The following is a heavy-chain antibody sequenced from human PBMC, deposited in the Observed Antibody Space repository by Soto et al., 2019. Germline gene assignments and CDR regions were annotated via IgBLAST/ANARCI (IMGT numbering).Heavy chain of an antibody. Sequence: DVQLVESGGGLVKPGGSLRISCAASGFTFSNAWMSWVRQAPWKGLEWVGRIKTKTDGGTTDYAAPVKGRFTISRDDSKNMLYLQMNSLKTEDTAVYYCCTGSAFDIWGQGTMVTVSS. CDR3: CTGSAFDI. V-gene: IGHV3-15*01. D-gene: IGHD1-26*01. J-gene: IGHJ3*02. CDR1: GFTFSNAW. CDR2: IKTKTDGGTT.